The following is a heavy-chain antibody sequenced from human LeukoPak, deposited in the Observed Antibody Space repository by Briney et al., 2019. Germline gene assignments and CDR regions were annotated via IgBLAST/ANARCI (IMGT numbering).Heavy chain of an antibody. CDR1: GGSISSSSYY. D-gene: IGHD3-9*01. J-gene: IGHJ4*02. V-gene: IGHV4-39*07. Sequence: SETLSLTCTVSGGSISSSSYYWGWIRQPPGKGLEWIGSIYHSGSTYYNPSLKSRVTISVDTSKNQFSLKLSSVTAADTAVYYCARGDILTGCFDYWGQGTLVTVSS. CDR3: ARGDILTGCFDY. CDR2: IYHSGST.